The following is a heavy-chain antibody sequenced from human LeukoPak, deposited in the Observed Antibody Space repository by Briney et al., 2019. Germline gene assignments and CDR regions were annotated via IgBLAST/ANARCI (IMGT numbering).Heavy chain of an antibody. CDR1: GGSISSGGYS. D-gene: IGHD3-22*01. Sequence: NSSETLSLTCAVSGGSISSGGYSWSWIRQPPGKGLEWIGYIYHSGSTYYNPSLKSRVTISVDRSKNQFSLKLSSVTAADTAVYYCARGHVRSGYPFDYWGQGTLVTVSS. V-gene: IGHV4-30-2*01. CDR3: ARGHVRSGYPFDY. CDR2: IYHSGST. J-gene: IGHJ4*02.